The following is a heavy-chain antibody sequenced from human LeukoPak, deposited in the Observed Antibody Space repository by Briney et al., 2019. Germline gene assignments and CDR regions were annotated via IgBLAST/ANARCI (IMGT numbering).Heavy chain of an antibody. CDR3: AKDRCSSTSCYDFDY. CDR2: IWYDGSNK. CDR1: GFTFSSYG. D-gene: IGHD2-2*01. J-gene: IGHJ4*02. V-gene: IGHV3-33*06. Sequence: GGSLRLSCAASGFTFSSYGMHWVRQAPGKGLEWVAAIWYDGSNKYYADSVKGRFTISRDNSKNTLYLQMNSLRAEDTAVYYCAKDRCSSTSCYDFDYWGQGTLVTVSS.